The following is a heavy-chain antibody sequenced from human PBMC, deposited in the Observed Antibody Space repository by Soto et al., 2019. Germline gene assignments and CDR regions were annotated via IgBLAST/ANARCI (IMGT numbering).Heavy chain of an antibody. CDR2: ISYDGSNK. J-gene: IGHJ4*02. CDR1: GFTFRSYA. CDR3: ARGGSYGYDSPYYFDY. D-gene: IGHD5-18*01. V-gene: IGHV3-30-3*01. Sequence: QVQLVESGGGVVQPGRSLRLSCAASGFTFRSYAMHWVRQAPGKGLEWVAVISYDGSNKYYADSVKGRFTISRDNSKNTLYLQMNSLRAEDTAVYYCARGGSYGYDSPYYFDYWGQGTLVTVSS.